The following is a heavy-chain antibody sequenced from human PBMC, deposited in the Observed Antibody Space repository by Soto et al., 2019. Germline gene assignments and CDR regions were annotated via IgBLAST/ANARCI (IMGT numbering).Heavy chain of an antibody. J-gene: IGHJ6*03. Sequence: SETLSLTCTVSGGSISSSSYYWGWIRQPPGKGLEWIGSIYYSASTYYNPSLKSRVTISVDTSKNQFSLKLSSVTAADTAVYYCARQVYTSPTIAAAVSKVYYFYYMDVWGKGTTVT. CDR2: IYYSAST. D-gene: IGHD6-13*01. V-gene: IGHV4-39*01. CDR3: ARQVYTSPTIAAAVSKVYYFYYMDV. CDR1: GGSISSSSYY.